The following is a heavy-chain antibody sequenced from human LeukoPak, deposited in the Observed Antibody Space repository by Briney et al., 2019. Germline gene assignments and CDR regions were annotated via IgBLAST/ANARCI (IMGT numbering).Heavy chain of an antibody. CDR1: GYTFTSYD. J-gene: IGHJ4*02. CDR2: MNPNSGNA. CDR3: GRPLQRGSWTQRALDY. D-gene: IGHD3-10*01. Sequence: ASVTVSCKASGYTFTSYDISWVRQATGQGLEWMGWMNPNSGNAGYAQRFQGRVTMTRNNSISTAYMELTSLRSEDTAVYYCGRPLQRGSWTQRALDYWGQGTLVTVSS. V-gene: IGHV1-8*01.